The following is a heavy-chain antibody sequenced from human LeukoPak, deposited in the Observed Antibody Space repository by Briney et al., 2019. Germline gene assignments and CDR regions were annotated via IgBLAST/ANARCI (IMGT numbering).Heavy chain of an antibody. CDR1: GYTFTSYD. J-gene: IGHJ4*02. CDR2: MNPNSGNA. CDR3: GRPLQRGSWTQRALDY. D-gene: IGHD3-10*01. Sequence: ASVTVSCKASGYTFTSYDISWVRQATGQGLEWMGWMNPNSGNAGYAQRFQGRVTMTRNNSISTAYMELTSLRSEDTAVYYCGRPLQRGSWTQRALDYWGQGTLVTVSS. V-gene: IGHV1-8*01.